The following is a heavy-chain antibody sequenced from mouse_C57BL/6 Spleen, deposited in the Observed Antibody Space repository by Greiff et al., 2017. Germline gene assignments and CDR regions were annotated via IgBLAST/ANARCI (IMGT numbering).Heavy chain of an antibody. D-gene: IGHD2-4*01. V-gene: IGHV5-17*01. J-gene: IGHJ1*03. CDR2: ISSGSSTI. CDR3: ASDYGYWYFDV. Sequence: EVKLMESGGGLVKPGGSLKLSCAASGFTFSDYGMHWVRQAPEKGLEWVAYISSGSSTIYYADTVKGRFTISRDNAKNTLFLQMTSLRSEDTAMYYCASDYGYWYFDVWGTGTTVTVSS. CDR1: GFTFSDYG.